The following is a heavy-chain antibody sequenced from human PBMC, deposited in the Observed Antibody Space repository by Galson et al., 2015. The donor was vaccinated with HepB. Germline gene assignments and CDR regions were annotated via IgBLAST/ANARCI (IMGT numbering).Heavy chain of an antibody. D-gene: IGHD4-17*01. CDR1: GYTFTSYA. Sequence: SVKVSCKASGYTFTSYAMHWARQAPGQRLEWMGWINAGNGNTKYSQKFQGRVTITRDTSASTAYMELSSLRSEDTAVYYCARGDRTWGVGISGWGDYDYWGQGTLVTVSS. V-gene: IGHV1-3*01. CDR3: ARGDRTWGVGISGWGDYDY. J-gene: IGHJ4*02. CDR2: INAGNGNT.